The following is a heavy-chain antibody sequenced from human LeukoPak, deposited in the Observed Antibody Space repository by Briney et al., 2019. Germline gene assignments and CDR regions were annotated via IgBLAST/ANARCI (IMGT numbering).Heavy chain of an antibody. Sequence: ASVKVSCEASGYTFTGYYMHWVRQAPGQGLEWMGWINPNSGGTNYAQKFQGRVTMTRDTSISTAYMELSRLRSDDTAVYYCARTYSSSWYGMFDYWGQGTLVTVSS. CDR2: INPNSGGT. J-gene: IGHJ4*02. CDR1: GYTFTGYY. CDR3: ARTYSSSWYGMFDY. V-gene: IGHV1-2*02. D-gene: IGHD6-13*01.